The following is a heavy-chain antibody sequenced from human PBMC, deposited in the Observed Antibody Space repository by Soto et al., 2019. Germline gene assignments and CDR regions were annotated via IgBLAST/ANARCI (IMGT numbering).Heavy chain of an antibody. V-gene: IGHV4-30-2*01. D-gene: IGHD2-21*01. J-gene: IGHJ5*02. CDR1: GGSISSGGYS. CDR2: IYHSGST. Sequence: QLQLQESGSGLVKPSQTLSLSCAVSGGSISSGGYSWSWIRQPPGKGLEWIGYIYHSGSTYYNPSLKSRVTISLDRSKNQCSLNLSSVTAADSAVYYCAGVRGPYCGGECYPPTPNWFDPWGQGTLVTVSS. CDR3: AGVRGPYCGGECYPPTPNWFDP.